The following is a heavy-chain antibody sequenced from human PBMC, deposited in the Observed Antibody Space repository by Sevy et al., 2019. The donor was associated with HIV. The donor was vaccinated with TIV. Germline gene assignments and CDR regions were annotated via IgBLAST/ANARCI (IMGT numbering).Heavy chain of an antibody. D-gene: IGHD3-9*01. Sequence: GGSLRLSCAASGFTFSSNWRTWVRQAPGKGLEWVANIKQDGSEKYYVDSVKGRFTISRDNAKNSLYLQMNSLRAEDMAVYYCASVKIYDILTGSGDYFDYWGQGTLVTVSS. V-gene: IGHV3-7*01. CDR1: GFTFSSNW. CDR2: IKQDGSEK. J-gene: IGHJ4*02. CDR3: ASVKIYDILTGSGDYFDY.